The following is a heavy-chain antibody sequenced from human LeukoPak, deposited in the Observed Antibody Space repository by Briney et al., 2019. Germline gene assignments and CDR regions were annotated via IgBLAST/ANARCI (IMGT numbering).Heavy chain of an antibody. CDR1: GFSVRSIY. V-gene: IGHV3-53*01. Sequence: GGSLRLSCAASGFSVRSIYMSWVRQAPGKGLEWVAVIYSGGTTYYADSVRGRFTISRDNSKNTLYLQMNSLRVEDTALYYCARDMGFGDLMGYWGQGTLVTVSS. CDR2: IYSGGTT. CDR3: ARDMGFGDLMGY. J-gene: IGHJ4*02. D-gene: IGHD3-10*01.